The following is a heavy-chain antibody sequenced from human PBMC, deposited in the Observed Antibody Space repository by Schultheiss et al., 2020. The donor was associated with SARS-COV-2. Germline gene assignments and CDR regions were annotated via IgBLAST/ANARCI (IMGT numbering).Heavy chain of an antibody. D-gene: IGHD3-22*01. V-gene: IGHV4-59*12. CDR1: GGSISSYY. Sequence: SQTLSLTCTVSGGSISSYYWSWIRQPPGKGLEWIGYIYYSGSTNYNPSLKSRVTISVDTSKNQFSLKLSSVTAADTALYYCARDFSGYSNFDYWGQGTLVTVSS. J-gene: IGHJ4*02. CDR2: IYYSGST. CDR3: ARDFSGYSNFDY.